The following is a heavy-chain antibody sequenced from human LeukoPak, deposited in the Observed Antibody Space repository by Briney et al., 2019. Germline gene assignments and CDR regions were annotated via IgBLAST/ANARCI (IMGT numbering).Heavy chain of an antibody. CDR2: IYSDGST. CDR1: GFTVSSNY. J-gene: IGHJ4*02. Sequence: GGSLRLSXAASGFTVSSNYMNWVRQAPGKGLEWVAVIYSDGSTYYTDSVKGRFTISRDNSKNTLHLQMNSLRAEDTAVYYCVRDWNGDYCFEYWGQGTLVTVSS. D-gene: IGHD4-17*01. V-gene: IGHV3-66*02. CDR3: VRDWNGDYCFEY.